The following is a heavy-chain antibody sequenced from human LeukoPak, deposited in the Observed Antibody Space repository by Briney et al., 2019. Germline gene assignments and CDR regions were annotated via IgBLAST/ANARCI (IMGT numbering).Heavy chain of an antibody. CDR2: IKQDGSEK. J-gene: IGHJ4*02. CDR3: ARDGEYSGSWYEEHPFDY. D-gene: IGHD6-13*01. V-gene: IGHV3-7*01. CDR1: GFTFSSYW. Sequence: SGGSLRLSCAASGFTFSSYWMSWVRQAPGKGLEWVANIKQDGSEKYYVDSVKGRFTISRDNAKNSLYLQMNSLRAEDTAVYYCARDGEYSGSWYEEHPFDYWGQGTLVTVSS.